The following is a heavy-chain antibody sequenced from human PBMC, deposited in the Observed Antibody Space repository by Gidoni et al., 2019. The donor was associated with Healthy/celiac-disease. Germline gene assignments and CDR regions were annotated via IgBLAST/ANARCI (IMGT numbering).Heavy chain of an antibody. Sequence: EVQLVESGGGLVQPWGSLKLYCAASGLPFSGSAMHWVRQASGKGLEWVGRIRSKANSYATAYAASVKGRFTISRDDSKNTAYLQMNSLKTEDTAVYYCTRGGELYYDYWGQGTLVTVSS. CDR3: TRGGELYYDY. V-gene: IGHV3-73*02. D-gene: IGHD3-16*01. CDR1: GLPFSGSA. J-gene: IGHJ4*02. CDR2: IRSKANSYAT.